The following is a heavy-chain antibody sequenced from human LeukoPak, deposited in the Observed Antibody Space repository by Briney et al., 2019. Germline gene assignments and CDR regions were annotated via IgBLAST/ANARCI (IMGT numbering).Heavy chain of an antibody. CDR3: ARHYDDSRWFDP. D-gene: IGHD4-17*01. Sequence: GESLKISCKGSGYSFTNYWISWVRQMPGKGLEWMGGIDPSDSSTNYSPSFQGHVTISAAKSNTTAYLQWSSLEASDTAVFYCARHYDDSRWFDPWGQGTLVTVSS. CDR1: GYSFTNYW. J-gene: IGHJ5*02. V-gene: IGHV5-10-1*01. CDR2: IDPSDSST.